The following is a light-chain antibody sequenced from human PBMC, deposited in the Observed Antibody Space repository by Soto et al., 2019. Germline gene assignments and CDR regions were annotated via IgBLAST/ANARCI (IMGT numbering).Light chain of an antibody. V-gene: IGKV3-20*01. Sequence: EIVLTQSPGTLSLSPGERVTLSCRASQSISSSHLAWYQQRPGQAPRLLIYDASNRATGISDRFTGSGSETDFTLTITRLEPEDFAVYYCQQYHSSPRTFSQGTKVDIK. J-gene: IGKJ1*01. CDR3: QQYHSSPRT. CDR1: QSISSSH. CDR2: DAS.